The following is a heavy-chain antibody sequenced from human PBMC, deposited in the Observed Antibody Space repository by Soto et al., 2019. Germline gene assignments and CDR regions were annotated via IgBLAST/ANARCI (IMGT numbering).Heavy chain of an antibody. Sequence: SETLSLTCTVSGGSVSSGSYYWSWIRQPPGKGLEWIEYIYYSGSTNYNPSLKSRVTISVDTSKNQFSLKLSSVTAADTAVYYCAREGYSSGSRKPGFDPWGQGTLVSVSS. V-gene: IGHV4-61*01. J-gene: IGHJ5*02. CDR1: GGSVSSGSYY. CDR2: IYYSGST. D-gene: IGHD6-19*01. CDR3: AREGYSSGSRKPGFDP.